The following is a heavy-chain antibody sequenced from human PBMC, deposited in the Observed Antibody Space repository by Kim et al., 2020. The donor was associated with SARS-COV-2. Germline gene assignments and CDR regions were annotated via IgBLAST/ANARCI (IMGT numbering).Heavy chain of an antibody. J-gene: IGHJ6*02. D-gene: IGHD4-17*01. CDR3: ARAWTTVTADYYGMDV. CDR1: GGSISSYY. CDR2: IYYSGST. Sequence: SETLSLTCTVSGGSISSYYWSWIRQPPGKGLEWIGYIYYSGSTNYNPSLKSRVTISVDTSKNQFSLKLSSVTAADTAVYYCARAWTTVTADYYGMDVWGQGTTVTVSS. V-gene: IGHV4-59*01.